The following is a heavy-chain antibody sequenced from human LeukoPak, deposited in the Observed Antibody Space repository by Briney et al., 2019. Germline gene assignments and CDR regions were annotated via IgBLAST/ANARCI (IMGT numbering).Heavy chain of an antibody. D-gene: IGHD6-19*01. CDR2: IIPIFGTA. J-gene: IGHJ5*02. Sequence: SVKVSCKASGGTFSSYAISWVRQAPGQGLEWMGGIIPIFGTANYAQKFQGRVTITTDESTSTAYMELSSLGSEDTAVYYCARDRSVAGTFWFDPWGQGTLVTVSS. V-gene: IGHV1-69*05. CDR3: ARDRSVAGTFWFDP. CDR1: GGTFSSYA.